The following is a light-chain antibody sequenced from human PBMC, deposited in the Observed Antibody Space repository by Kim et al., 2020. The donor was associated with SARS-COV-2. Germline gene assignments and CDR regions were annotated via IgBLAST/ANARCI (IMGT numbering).Light chain of an antibody. CDR3: QAWDSGTWV. CDR1: RLGNKY. CDR2: QDN. Sequence: SVSPGQTARIPCSGDRLGNKYACWYQQKPGQSPVLVIYQDNKRPSGIPERFSGSNSGNTATLTISGTQAMDEADYYCQAWDSGTWVFGGGTQLTVL. V-gene: IGLV3-1*01. J-gene: IGLJ3*02.